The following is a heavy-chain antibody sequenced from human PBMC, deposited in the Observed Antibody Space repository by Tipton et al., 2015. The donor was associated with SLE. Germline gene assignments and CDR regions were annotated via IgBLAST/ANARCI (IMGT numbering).Heavy chain of an antibody. D-gene: IGHD5-12*01. CDR3: ARGRGXVANRGDWFDP. CDR1: GYSFDSYD. V-gene: IGHV1-8*01. J-gene: IGHJ5*02. CDR2: XNPKSGNT. Sequence: QVQLVQSGAEEKNPGASVKVSCKASGYSFDSYDINWGRQATGQGLXWMGWXNPKSGNTGYAQKFQGRVTMTRNTSITTAYMELSSLRSEDTXVYYCARGRGXVANRGDWFDPWGQGTLVTVSS.